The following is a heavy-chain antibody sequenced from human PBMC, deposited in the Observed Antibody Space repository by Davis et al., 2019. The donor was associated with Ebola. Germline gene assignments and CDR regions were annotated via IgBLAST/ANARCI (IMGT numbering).Heavy chain of an antibody. CDR1: GYSFTSYW. V-gene: IGHV5-51*01. CDR2: IYPDDSDT. J-gene: IGHJ4*02. Sequence: GESLKISCKGSGYSFTSYWISWVRQMPGKGLEWMGIIYPDDSDTKYSPSFQGQVTISADKSISTAYLQWSSLKASDTAMYYCARRARGYCSSTTCHFDNWGQGTLVTVSS. D-gene: IGHD2-2*01. CDR3: ARRARGYCSSTTCHFDN.